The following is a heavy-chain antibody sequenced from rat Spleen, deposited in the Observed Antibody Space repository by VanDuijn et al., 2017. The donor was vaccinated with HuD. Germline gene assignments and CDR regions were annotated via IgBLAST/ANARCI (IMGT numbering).Heavy chain of an antibody. J-gene: IGHJ3*01. V-gene: IGHV5-27*01. Sequence: EVQLVESGGGLVQPGRSLTLSCAASGFTFSNYYMAWVRQAPTKGLEWVAYISTGGGSTYYRDSVKGRFTISRDNAKSTLYLQMDSLRTEDTATYYCTKDRTHDYDGGYYGVWFAYWGQGTLVTVSS. D-gene: IGHD1-12*02. CDR2: ISTGGGST. CDR3: TKDRTHDYDGGYYGVWFAY. CDR1: GFTFSNYY.